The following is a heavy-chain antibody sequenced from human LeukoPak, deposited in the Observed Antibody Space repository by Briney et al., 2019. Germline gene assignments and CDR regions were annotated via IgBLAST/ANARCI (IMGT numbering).Heavy chain of an antibody. CDR1: GYIFTSYV. J-gene: IGHJ4*02. D-gene: IGHD3-22*01. CDR2: INTNTGNP. V-gene: IGHV7-4-1*02. CDR3: ARGDYETHGYQTR. Sequence: ASVKVSCKASGYIFTSYVLHWVRQAPGQGLEWMGWINTNTGNPTYAQGFTGRFVFSLDTSVSTEYLQISSLKADDTAMYYCARGDYETHGYQTRWGQGTLVTVSS.